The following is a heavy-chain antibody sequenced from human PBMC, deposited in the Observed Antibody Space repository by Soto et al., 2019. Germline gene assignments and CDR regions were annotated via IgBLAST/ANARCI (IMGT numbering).Heavy chain of an antibody. D-gene: IGHD2-15*01. CDR1: GFIFSSYG. CDR3: AKTRGWGYCSGGSCYHDWYFDL. Sequence: QVQLVESGGGVVQPGRSLRLSCAASGFIFSSYGMHWVRQAPGKGLEWVAVISYVGSNKYYVDSVKGRFTISRDNSKNTLYLQMNSLRAEDTAVYYCAKTRGWGYCSGGSCYHDWYFDLWGRGTLVTVSS. J-gene: IGHJ2*01. CDR2: ISYVGSNK. V-gene: IGHV3-30*18.